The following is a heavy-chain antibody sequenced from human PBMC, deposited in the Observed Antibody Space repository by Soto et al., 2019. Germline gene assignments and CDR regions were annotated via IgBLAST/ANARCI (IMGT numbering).Heavy chain of an antibody. J-gene: IGHJ4*02. CDR1: GFTFSSYG. CDR2: ISYDGSNK. D-gene: IGHD3-3*01. CDR3: AKSRLLFLEWLFFDY. Sequence: PGGSLRLSCAASGFTFSSYGMHWVRQAPGKGLEWVAVISYDGSNKYYADSVKGRFTISRDNSKNTLYLQMNSLRAEDTAVYYCAKSRLLFLEWLFFDYWGQGTLVTVSS. V-gene: IGHV3-30*18.